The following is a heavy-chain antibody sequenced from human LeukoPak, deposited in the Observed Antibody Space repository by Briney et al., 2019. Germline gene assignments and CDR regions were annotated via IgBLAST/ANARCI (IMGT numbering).Heavy chain of an antibody. V-gene: IGHV3-23*01. CDR1: GFTFSSYA. D-gene: IGHD3-3*01. Sequence: GGSLRLSCAASGFTFSSYAMSWVRQAPGKGLEWVSAISGSGGSTYYADSVKGRFTISRDNSKNTLYLQMNSLRAEDTAVYYCAKDNEEVWSGPKGLFDYRGQGTLVTVSS. CDR2: ISGSGGST. J-gene: IGHJ4*02. CDR3: AKDNEEVWSGPKGLFDY.